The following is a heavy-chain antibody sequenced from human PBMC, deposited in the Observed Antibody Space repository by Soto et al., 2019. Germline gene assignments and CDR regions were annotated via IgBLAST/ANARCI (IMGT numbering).Heavy chain of an antibody. D-gene: IGHD3-9*01. V-gene: IGHV3-30*18. J-gene: IGHJ4*02. CDR3: AKYLRYFDWLPYYFDD. CDR1: GFTFSSYG. CDR2: ISYDGSNK. Sequence: GGSLRLSCAASGFTFSSYGMHWVRQAPGKGLEWVAVISYDGSNKYYADSVKGRFTISRDNSKNTLYLQMNSLRAEDTAVYYCAKYLRYFDWLPYYFDDWGQGTLVTVSS.